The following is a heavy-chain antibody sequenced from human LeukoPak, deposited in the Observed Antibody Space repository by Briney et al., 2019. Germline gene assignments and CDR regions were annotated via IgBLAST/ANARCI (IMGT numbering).Heavy chain of an antibody. CDR1: GSTFSSYS. J-gene: IGHJ4*02. CDR3: AKGPGADDFWRGYFLS. D-gene: IGHD3-3*01. V-gene: IGHV3-23*01. Sequence: SGPSLIISRAPYGSTFSSYSISWVRHAPREGRGWVSCVSGIGIDTYYADSERGRFTISRDNSKNTLYLQMNSLRAEDTTVYYCAKGPGADDFWRGYFLSWGQGTLVTVSS. CDR2: VSGIGIDT.